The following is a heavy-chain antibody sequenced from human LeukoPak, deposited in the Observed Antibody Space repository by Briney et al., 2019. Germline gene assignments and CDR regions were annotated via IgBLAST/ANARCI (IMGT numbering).Heavy chain of an antibody. CDR3: ARHCTNGDFDY. Sequence: GASVKVSCKASGYTFTSYGISWVRQAPGQGLEWMGWINPNSGGTNYAQKFQGRVTMTRDTSISTAYMELSRLRSDDTAVYYCARHCTNGDFDYWGQGTLVTVSS. D-gene: IGHD2-8*01. J-gene: IGHJ4*02. CDR2: INPNSGGT. V-gene: IGHV1-2*02. CDR1: GYTFTSYG.